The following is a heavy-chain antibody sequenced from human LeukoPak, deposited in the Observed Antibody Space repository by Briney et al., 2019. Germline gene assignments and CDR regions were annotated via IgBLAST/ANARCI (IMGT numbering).Heavy chain of an antibody. CDR2: MNPNSGNT. CDR3: ARRIATTGEAFDI. V-gene: IGHV1-8*03. D-gene: IGHD1-26*01. J-gene: IGHJ3*02. CDR1: GYTFISYD. Sequence: ASVQVSCKASGYTFISYDINWVRQATGQGLEWMGWMNPNSGNTGYAQKFQGRVTITRNTSISTAYMELSSLGSEDTAVYYCARRIATTGEAFDIWGQGTMVTVSS.